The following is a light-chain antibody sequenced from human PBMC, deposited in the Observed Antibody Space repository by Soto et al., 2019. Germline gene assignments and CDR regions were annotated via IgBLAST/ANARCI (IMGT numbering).Light chain of an antibody. Sequence: EIVMTQSPATLSVSPGKIATLSCRASQSVSSNLAWYQQKPGQAPRLLIYGASTRATGIPARFSGSGSGTEFTLTISSLQSEDFAVYYCQQYNNWPRTFGQGTKVDI. CDR1: QSVSSN. V-gene: IGKV3-15*01. CDR3: QQYNNWPRT. CDR2: GAS. J-gene: IGKJ1*01.